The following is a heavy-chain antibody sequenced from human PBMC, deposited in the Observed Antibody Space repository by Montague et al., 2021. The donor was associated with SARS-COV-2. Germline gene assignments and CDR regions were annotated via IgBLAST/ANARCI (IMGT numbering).Heavy chain of an antibody. V-gene: IGHV4-34*09. Sequence: NTNYNPSLKSRVTISLDFSKNQFFLSLSSVTAADAAVYYCARWDDVISTVYVFEIWGQGTMVTVSS. J-gene: IGHJ3*02. CDR2: NT. D-gene: IGHD3-9*01. CDR3: ARWDDVISTVYVFEI.